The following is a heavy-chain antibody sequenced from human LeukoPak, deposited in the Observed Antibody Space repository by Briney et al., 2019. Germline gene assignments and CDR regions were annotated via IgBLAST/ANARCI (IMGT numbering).Heavy chain of an antibody. D-gene: IGHD3-3*01. J-gene: IGHJ4*02. V-gene: IGHV3-23*01. CDR1: GFTFSSYA. CDR2: ISGSGGST. Sequence: PGGSLRLSCAASGFTFSSYAMSWVRQAPGKGLEWVSAISGSGGSTYYADSVKGRFTISRDNSKNTLYLQMNSLRAEDTAVYYCARDAGLGEWLLYFDYWGQGTLVTVSS. CDR3: ARDAGLGEWLLYFDY.